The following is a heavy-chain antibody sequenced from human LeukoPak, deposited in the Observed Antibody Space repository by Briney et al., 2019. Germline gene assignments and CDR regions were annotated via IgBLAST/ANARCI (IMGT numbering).Heavy chain of an antibody. CDR3: ARLAFTWYFDY. CDR2: FYSGGTT. D-gene: IGHD3-3*02. J-gene: IGHJ4*02. CDR1: GFTVSSNS. Sequence: PGGSLRLSCAASGFTVSSNSMSWVRQAPGKGLEWVSVFYSGGTTSYADSVKGRFTISRNNSKNTLYLQMSSLRAGDTAVYYCARLAFTWYFDYWGQGTLVTVSS. V-gene: IGHV3-66*04.